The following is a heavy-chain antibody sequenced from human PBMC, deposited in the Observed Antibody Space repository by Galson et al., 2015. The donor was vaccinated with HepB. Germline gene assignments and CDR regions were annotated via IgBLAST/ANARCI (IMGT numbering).Heavy chain of an antibody. Sequence: SVKVSCKASGGTFSSYAISWVRQAPGQGLEWMGGIIPIFGTANYAQKFQGRVTITADESTSTAYMELSSLRSEDTAVYYCARGGVVPAAGLFYYGMDVWGQGTTVTVSS. CDR2: IIPIFGTA. D-gene: IGHD2-2*01. CDR1: GGTFSSYA. V-gene: IGHV1-69*13. CDR3: ARGGVVPAAGLFYYGMDV. J-gene: IGHJ6*02.